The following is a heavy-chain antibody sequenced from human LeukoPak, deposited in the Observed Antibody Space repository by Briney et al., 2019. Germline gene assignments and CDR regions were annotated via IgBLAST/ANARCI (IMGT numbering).Heavy chain of an antibody. J-gene: IGHJ6*02. CDR1: GGTFSSYA. V-gene: IGHV1-69*05. Sequence: EASVKVSCKASGGTFSSYAISWVRQAPGQGLEWMGGIIPIFGTANYAQKFQGRVTITTDESTSTAYMELSSLRSEDTAVYYCAHSIAAAPYYYYYGMDVWGQGTTVTVSS. D-gene: IGHD6-13*01. CDR2: IIPIFGTA. CDR3: AHSIAAAPYYYYYGMDV.